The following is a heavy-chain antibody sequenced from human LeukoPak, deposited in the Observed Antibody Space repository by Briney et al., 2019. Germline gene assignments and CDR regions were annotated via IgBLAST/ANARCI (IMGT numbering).Heavy chain of an antibody. D-gene: IGHD1-20*01. Sequence: GGSLRLSCAASGFTFSSYSMNWVRQAPGKGLEWVSAISGSGGTTFYADSVKGRFTISRDNSKNTLYLQVNSLRAADTAIYYCARDNWNDVEGACDIWGQGTVVTVSS. V-gene: IGHV3-23*01. CDR3: ARDNWNDVEGACDI. J-gene: IGHJ3*02. CDR2: ISGSGGTT. CDR1: GFTFSSYS.